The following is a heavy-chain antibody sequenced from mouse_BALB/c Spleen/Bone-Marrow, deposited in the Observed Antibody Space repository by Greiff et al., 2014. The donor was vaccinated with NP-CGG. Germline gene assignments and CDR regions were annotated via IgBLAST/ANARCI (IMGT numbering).Heavy chain of an antibody. Sequence: EVMLVESGGGLVKPGGSLKLSCAASGFTFSDYYMYWVRRTPEKRLEWVATISDGGSYTYYPDSVKGRFTISRDNAKNNLYLQMSSLKSEDTAMYYCANYYGSTWFAYWGQGTLVTVSA. D-gene: IGHD1-1*01. CDR3: ANYYGSTWFAY. V-gene: IGHV5-4*02. CDR1: GFTFSDYY. J-gene: IGHJ3*01. CDR2: ISDGGSYT.